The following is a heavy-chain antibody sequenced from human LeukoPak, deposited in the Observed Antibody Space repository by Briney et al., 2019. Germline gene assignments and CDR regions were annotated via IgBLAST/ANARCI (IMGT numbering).Heavy chain of an antibody. CDR3: ARVNYDYVWGSYRHYYFDY. Sequence: PGGSLRLSCVASGFTFSHSWMTWVRQAPGKGLEWVGHIKEDGSSQNYADSVKGRFTISRDNAKSSLHLQMNGLRAEDTAMYYCARVNYDYVWGSYRHYYFDYWGQGTLVTVSS. CDR2: IKEDGSSQ. CDR1: GFTFSHSW. J-gene: IGHJ4*02. V-gene: IGHV3-7*03. D-gene: IGHD3-16*02.